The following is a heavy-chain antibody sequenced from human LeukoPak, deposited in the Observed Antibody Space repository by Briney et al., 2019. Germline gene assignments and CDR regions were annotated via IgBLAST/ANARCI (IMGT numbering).Heavy chain of an antibody. V-gene: IGHV1-8*01. CDR3: ASSYGSGSYYISGGY. Sequence: ASVKVSCKASGYTFTSYDINWVRQATGQGLEWMGWMNPNSGNTGYAQKFQGRVTMTRNTSTSTAYMELSSLRSEDTAVYYCASSYGSGSYYISGGYWGQGTLVTVSS. CDR1: GYTFTSYD. CDR2: MNPNSGNT. D-gene: IGHD3-10*01. J-gene: IGHJ4*02.